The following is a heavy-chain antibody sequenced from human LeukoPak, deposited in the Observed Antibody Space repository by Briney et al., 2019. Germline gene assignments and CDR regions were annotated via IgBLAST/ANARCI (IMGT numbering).Heavy chain of an antibody. V-gene: IGHV4-39*01. J-gene: IGHJ4*02. D-gene: IGHD2-2*01. CDR1: GGPISSSSYY. CDR2: IYYSGST. Sequence: PSETLSLTCTVSGGPISSSSYYWGWIRQPPGKGLEWIGSIYYSGSTYYNPSLKSRVTISVDTSKNQFSLKLSSVTAADTAVYYCAGHRYCSSTSCLDYWGKGTLVTVSS. CDR3: AGHRYCSSTSCLDY.